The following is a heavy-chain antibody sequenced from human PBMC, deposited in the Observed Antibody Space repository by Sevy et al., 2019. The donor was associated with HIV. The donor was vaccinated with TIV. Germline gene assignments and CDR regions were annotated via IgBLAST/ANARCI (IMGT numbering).Heavy chain of an antibody. CDR3: AKQDGVAVAAVPYYYYGMDV. D-gene: IGHD6-19*01. Sequence: GGSLRLSCAASGFTFSSYAMSWVRQAPGKGLEWVSAISGSGGSTYCADSVKGRFTISRDNSKNTLYLQMNSLRAEDTAVYYCAKQDGVAVAAVPYYYYGMDVWGQGTTVTVSS. CDR1: GFTFSSYA. V-gene: IGHV3-23*01. CDR2: ISGSGGST. J-gene: IGHJ6*02.